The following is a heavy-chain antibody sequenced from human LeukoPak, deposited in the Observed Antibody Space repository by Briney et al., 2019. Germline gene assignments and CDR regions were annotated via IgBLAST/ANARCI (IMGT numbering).Heavy chain of an antibody. CDR1: GYSFTSYG. CDR2: ISAYNGNT. J-gene: IGHJ3*02. V-gene: IGHV1-18*01. CDR3: ARDLVGAFDI. Sequence: GESLKISCKGSGYSFTSYGISWVRQAPGQGLEWMGWISAYNGNTNYAQKLQGRVTMTTDTSTSTAYMELRSLRSDDTAVYYCARDLVGAFDIWGQGTMVTVSS. D-gene: IGHD1-26*01.